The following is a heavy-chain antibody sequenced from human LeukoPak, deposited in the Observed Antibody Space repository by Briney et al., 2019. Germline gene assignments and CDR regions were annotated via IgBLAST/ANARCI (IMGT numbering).Heavy chain of an antibody. CDR2: INPNRGGT. Sequence: ASVKVSCKASGYTFTGYYMHWLRQAPGQGREWMGWINPNRGGTNYAQKFQGRVTMTRDTSISTAYMELSRLRSDDTAVYYCASLRDCSGGSCDYWGQGTLVTVSS. V-gene: IGHV1-2*02. D-gene: IGHD2-15*01. CDR1: GYTFTGYY. CDR3: ASLRDCSGGSCDY. J-gene: IGHJ4*02.